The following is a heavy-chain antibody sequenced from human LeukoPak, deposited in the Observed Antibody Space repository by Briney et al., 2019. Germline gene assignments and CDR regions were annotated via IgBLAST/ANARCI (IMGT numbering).Heavy chain of an antibody. J-gene: IGHJ4*02. CDR2: ISGSGGST. D-gene: IGHD1-20*01. V-gene: IGHV3-23*01. Sequence: GGSLRLACAASGFTFSSYAMSWVRQAPGKGLEWVLGISGSGGSTYYADSVKGRFTISRDNSKNTLYLQMDSLRAEDTAVYYCAKDRITGTPYYFDYWGQGTLVTVSS. CDR1: GFTFSSYA. CDR3: AKDRITGTPYYFDY.